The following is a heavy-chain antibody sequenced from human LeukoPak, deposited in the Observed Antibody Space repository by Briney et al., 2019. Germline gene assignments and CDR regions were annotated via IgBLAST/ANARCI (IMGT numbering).Heavy chain of an antibody. J-gene: IGHJ6*03. V-gene: IGHV4-38-2*02. CDR3: ARDLRHSYGFFYYYYMDV. CDR2: TYHSGST. CDR1: GYSISSGYY. D-gene: IGHD5-18*01. Sequence: SETLSLTCTVSGYSISSGYYWGWIRQPPGKGLKWIGSTYHSGSTYYNPSLKSRVTISVDASKNQFSLKLSSVTAADTAVYYCARDLRHSYGFFYYYYMDVWGKGTTVTVSS.